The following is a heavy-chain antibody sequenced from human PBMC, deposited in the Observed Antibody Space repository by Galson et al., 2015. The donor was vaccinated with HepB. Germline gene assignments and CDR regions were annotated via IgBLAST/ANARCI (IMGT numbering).Heavy chain of an antibody. V-gene: IGHV3-30-3*01. CDR2: ISYDGSNK. Sequence: SLRLSCAASGFTFSSYAMHWVRQAPGKGLEWVAVISYDGSNKYYADSVKGRFTISRDNSKNTLYLQMNSLRAEDTAVYYCARGLLYYYDSSGQVYWGQGTLVTVSS. CDR1: GFTFSSYA. D-gene: IGHD3-22*01. CDR3: ARGLLYYYDSSGQVY. J-gene: IGHJ4*02.